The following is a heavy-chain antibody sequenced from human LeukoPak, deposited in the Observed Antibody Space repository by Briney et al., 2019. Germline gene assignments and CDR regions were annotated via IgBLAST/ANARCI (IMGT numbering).Heavy chain of an antibody. D-gene: IGHD2-2*01. J-gene: IGHJ4*02. CDR3: ARASSTSCHY. CDR2: INSDGSST. CDR1: GFTFSSYW. Sequence: GGSLRLSCAASGFTFSSYWMYWVRQAPGKGLVWVSRINSDGSSTNYADSVKGRFTISRDNAKNTVYLQMNSLGAEDTAVYYCARASSTSCHYWGQGTLVTVSS. V-gene: IGHV3-74*01.